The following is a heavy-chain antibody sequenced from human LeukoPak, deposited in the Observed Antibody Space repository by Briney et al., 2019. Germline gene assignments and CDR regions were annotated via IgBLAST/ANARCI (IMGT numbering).Heavy chain of an antibody. D-gene: IGHD1-14*01. J-gene: IGHJ4*02. V-gene: IGHV3-21*01. Sequence: GGSLRLSCAASGFTFTSYSMNWVRQAPGKGLEWVPSISSSSSYIYYADSVKGRFTISRDNAKNSLYLQMNSLRAEDTAVYYCAKAQPIEPLDYWGQGTLVTVSS. CDR2: ISSSSSYI. CDR1: GFTFTSYS. CDR3: AKAQPIEPLDY.